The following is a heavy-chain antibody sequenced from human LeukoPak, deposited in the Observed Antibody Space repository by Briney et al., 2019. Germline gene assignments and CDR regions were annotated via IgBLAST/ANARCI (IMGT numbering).Heavy chain of an antibody. CDR1: GDSISSSYYY. Sequence: KPSETLSLTCSVSGDSISSSYYYWGWIRQPPGKGLEWIGNIYYTGSTYYNVSLNSRITISIDTSKNLFSLRLNSMTAADTAVYYCAKSGGYGLIDKWGQGTLVTVSS. CDR2: IYYTGST. J-gene: IGHJ4*02. CDR3: AKSGGYGLIDK. D-gene: IGHD1-26*01. V-gene: IGHV4-39*01.